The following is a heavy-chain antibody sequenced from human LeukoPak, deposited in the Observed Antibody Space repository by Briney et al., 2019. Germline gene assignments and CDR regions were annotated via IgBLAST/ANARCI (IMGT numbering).Heavy chain of an antibody. CDR2: IYTSGST. J-gene: IGHJ3*02. CDR3: ARDFPYYYDSSGYRDAFDI. Sequence: SETLSLTCTVSGGSISSYYWSWIRQPAGKGLEWIGRIYTSGSTNYNPSLKSRVTMSVDTSKNQFSLKLCSVTAADTAVYYCARDFPYYYDSSGYRDAFDIWGQGTMVTVSS. CDR1: GGSISSYY. D-gene: IGHD3-22*01. V-gene: IGHV4-4*07.